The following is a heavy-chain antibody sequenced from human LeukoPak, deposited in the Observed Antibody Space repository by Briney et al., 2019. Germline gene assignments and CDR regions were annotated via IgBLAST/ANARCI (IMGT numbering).Heavy chain of an antibody. CDR1: GGSVSNASYY. V-gene: IGHV4-61*01. Sequence: SETLSLTCTVSGGSVSNASYYWSWIRQPPGKGLDWIGYVFYSGSTNYSPSLKSRVTVSVDTSKNQFSLILTSVTAADTAVYYCAREDGSGSFQPQFDYWGQGTLVIVSS. J-gene: IGHJ4*02. CDR3: AREDGSGSFQPQFDY. CDR2: VFYSGST. D-gene: IGHD3-10*01.